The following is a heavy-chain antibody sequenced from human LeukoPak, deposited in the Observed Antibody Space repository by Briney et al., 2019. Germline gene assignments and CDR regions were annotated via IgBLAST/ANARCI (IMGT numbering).Heavy chain of an antibody. CDR2: ISAYNGNT. D-gene: IGHD3-10*01. V-gene: IGHV1-18*01. Sequence: ASVKVSCKASGYTFTSYGISWVRQAPGQGLEWMGWISAYNGNTNYAQKLQGRVTMTTDTSTSTAYMELRSLRSDDTAVYYCATSRIGAHYYYYYGMDVWGQGTTVTVSS. CDR1: GYTFTSYG. CDR3: ATSRIGAHYYYYYGMDV. J-gene: IGHJ6*02.